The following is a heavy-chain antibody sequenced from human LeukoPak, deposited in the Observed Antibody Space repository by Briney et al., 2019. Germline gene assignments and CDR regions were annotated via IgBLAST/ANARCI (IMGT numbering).Heavy chain of an antibody. CDR3: ARTRGPLLPEH. V-gene: IGHV3-21*01. D-gene: IGHD3-22*01. Sequence: GGSLRLSCAASGFTFSSYSMKWVRQAPGKGLEWVSSITSSSSYIYYADSVKGRFTISRDNAKNSLYLQMNSLRAEDTAVYYCARTRGPLLPEHWGQGTLVTVSS. CDR1: GFTFSSYS. J-gene: IGHJ1*01. CDR2: ITSSSSYI.